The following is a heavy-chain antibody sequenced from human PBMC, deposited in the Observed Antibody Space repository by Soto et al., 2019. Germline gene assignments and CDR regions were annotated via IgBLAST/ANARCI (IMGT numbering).Heavy chain of an antibody. CDR1: GFTFGDYA. Sequence: GGSLRLSCTASGFTFGDYAMSWFRQAPGKGLEWVGFIRSKAYGGTTEYAASVKGRFTISRDDSKSIAYLQMNSLKTEDTAVYYCTRDYAQLATMGFDYWGQGTLVTVSS. D-gene: IGHD6-6*01. CDR2: IRSKAYGGTT. J-gene: IGHJ4*02. CDR3: TRDYAQLATMGFDY. V-gene: IGHV3-49*03.